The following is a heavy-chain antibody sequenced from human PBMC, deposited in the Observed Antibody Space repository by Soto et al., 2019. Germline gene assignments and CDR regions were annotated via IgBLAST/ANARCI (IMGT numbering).Heavy chain of an antibody. V-gene: IGHV3-30*03. CDR3: ARAGFWSGSDAFDI. CDR2: ISYDGSNK. J-gene: IGHJ3*02. CDR1: GFTFSSYG. Sequence: GGSLRLSCAAYGFTFSSYGMHWVRQAPGKGLEWVAVISYDGSNKYYADSVKGRFTISRDNSKNTLYLQMNSLRAEDTAVYYCARAGFWSGSDAFDIWGQGTMVTVSS. D-gene: IGHD3-3*01.